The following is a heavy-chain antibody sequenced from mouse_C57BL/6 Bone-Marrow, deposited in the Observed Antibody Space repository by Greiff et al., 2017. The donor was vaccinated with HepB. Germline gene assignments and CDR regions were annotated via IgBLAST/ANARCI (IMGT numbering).Heavy chain of an antibody. CDR3: ARQPYAMDY. V-gene: IGHV5-6*01. Sequence: EVNLVESGGDLVKPGGSLKLSCAASGFTFSSYGMSWVRQTPDKRLEWVATISSGGSYTYYPDSVKGRFTISRDNAKNTLYLQMSSLKSEDTAMYYCARQPYAMDYWGQGTSVTVSS. CDR1: GFTFSSYG. J-gene: IGHJ4*01. CDR2: ISSGGSYT.